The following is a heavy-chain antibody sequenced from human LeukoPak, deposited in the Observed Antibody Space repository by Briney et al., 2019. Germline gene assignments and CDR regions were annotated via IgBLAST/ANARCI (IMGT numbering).Heavy chain of an antibody. J-gene: IGHJ6*03. D-gene: IGHD6-6*01. CDR2: IYYSGST. Sequence: PSETLSLTCTVSGGSISSGSYCWSWIRQPAGKGLEWIGYIYYSGSTNYNPSLKSRVTISVDTSKNQFSLKLSSVTAADTAVYYCARDWGVSARPGYMDVWGKGTTVTVSS. CDR1: GGSISSGSYC. V-gene: IGHV4-61*10. CDR3: ARDWGVSARPGYMDV.